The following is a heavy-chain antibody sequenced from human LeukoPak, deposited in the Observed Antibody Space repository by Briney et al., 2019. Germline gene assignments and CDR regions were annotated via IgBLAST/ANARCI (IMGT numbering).Heavy chain of an antibody. CDR2: ISYDGSNK. CDR3: ARGVGLRLLYYYYGMDV. J-gene: IGHJ6*02. D-gene: IGHD3-16*01. CDR1: GFTFSSYA. V-gene: IGHV3-30-3*01. Sequence: GGSLRLSCAASGFTFSSYAMHWVRQAPGKGLEWVAVISYDGSNKYYADSVKGRFTISRDNSKNTLYLQTNSLRAEDTAVYYCARGVGLRLLYYYYGMDVWGQGTTVTVSS.